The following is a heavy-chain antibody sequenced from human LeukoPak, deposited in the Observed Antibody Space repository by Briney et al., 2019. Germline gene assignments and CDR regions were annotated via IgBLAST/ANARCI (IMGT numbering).Heavy chain of an antibody. CDR2: INPSGGTT. CDR3: ARYSFDSSNYYGFDY. J-gene: IGHJ4*02. V-gene: IGHV1-46*02. Sequence: GASVKVSCKASGYTFNSYYIHWVRQAPGQVFEWMGIINPSGGTTTYAQKFQGRVTMTRDTSTNTVYMDLSSLRSEDTALYYCARYSFDSSNYYGFDYWGQGTLVTVSS. CDR1: GYTFNSYY. D-gene: IGHD3-22*01.